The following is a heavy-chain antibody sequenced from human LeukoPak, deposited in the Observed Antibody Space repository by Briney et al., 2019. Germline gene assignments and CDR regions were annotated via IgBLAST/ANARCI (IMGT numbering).Heavy chain of an antibody. CDR2: ISSSGSYI. J-gene: IGHJ6*04. D-gene: IGHD3-10*02. V-gene: IGHV3-21*01. CDR1: GLTFSTYS. Sequence: GGSLRLSCAVSGLTFSTYSMNWVRQAPGKGLEWVSSISSSGSYIYYVDSVKGRFTTSRDNAKNSLYLHRNSRTDEDTAVYYCAELGITMIGGVWGKGTTVTISS. CDR3: AELGITMIGGV.